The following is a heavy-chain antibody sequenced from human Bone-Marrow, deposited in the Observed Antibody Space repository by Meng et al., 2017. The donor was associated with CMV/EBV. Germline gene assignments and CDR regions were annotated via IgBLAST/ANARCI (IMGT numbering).Heavy chain of an antibody. V-gene: IGHV1-2*02. CDR2: INPNSGGT. D-gene: IGHD6-13*01. CDR3: TRYTSSWSRGYYYYYGMDV. Sequence: GESLKISCVASGFTFTGYYMHWVRQAPGQGLEWMGWINPNSGGTNYAQKFQGRVTMTRDTSISTAYMELSRLRSDDTAVYYCTRYTSSWSRGYYYYYGMDVWGQGTTVTVSS. CDR1: GFTFTGYY. J-gene: IGHJ6*02.